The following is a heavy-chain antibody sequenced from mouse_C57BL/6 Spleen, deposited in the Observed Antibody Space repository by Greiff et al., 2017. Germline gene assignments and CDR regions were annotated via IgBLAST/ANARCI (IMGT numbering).Heavy chain of an antibody. CDR2: IYPGDGDT. D-gene: IGHD4-1*01. CDR1: GYAFSSSW. V-gene: IGHV1-82*01. J-gene: IGHJ4*01. Sequence: VKLMESGPELVKPGASVKISCKASGYAFSSSWMNWVKQRPGKGLEWIGRIYPGDGDTNYNGKFKGKATLTADKSSSTAYMQLSSLTSEDSAVYFCARGNWDGDYAMDYWGQGTSVTVSS. CDR3: ARGNWDGDYAMDY.